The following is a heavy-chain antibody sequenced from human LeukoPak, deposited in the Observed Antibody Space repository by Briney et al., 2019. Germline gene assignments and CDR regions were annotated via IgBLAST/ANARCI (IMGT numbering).Heavy chain of an antibody. D-gene: IGHD4-11*01. CDR2: IYYSGST. Sequence: SETLSLTCAVYGGSFSGYYWSWIRQPPGKGLEWIGNIYYSGSTYYNPSLKSRVTISVDTSKNQFSLKLSSVTAADTAVYYCARHSDSNYGWFDPWGQGTLVTVSS. J-gene: IGHJ5*02. CDR3: ARHSDSNYGWFDP. CDR1: GGSFSGYY. V-gene: IGHV4-34*01.